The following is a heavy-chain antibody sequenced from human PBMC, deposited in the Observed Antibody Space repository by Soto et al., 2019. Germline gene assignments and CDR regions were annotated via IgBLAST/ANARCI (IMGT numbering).Heavy chain of an antibody. CDR1: GGSISSGGYY. D-gene: IGHD3-10*01. CDR3: ASMGVRGAWVFDY. CDR2: IYYSGST. J-gene: IGHJ4*02. V-gene: IGHV4-31*03. Sequence: SETLSLTCTVSGGSISSGGYYWSWIRQHPGKGLEWIGYIYYSGSTYYNPSLKSRVTISVDTSKNQFSLKLSSVTAADTAVYYCASMGVRGAWVFDYWGKGTLVTVSS.